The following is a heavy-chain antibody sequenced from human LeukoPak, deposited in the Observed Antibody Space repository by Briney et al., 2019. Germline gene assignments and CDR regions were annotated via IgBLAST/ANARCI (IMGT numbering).Heavy chain of an antibody. Sequence: GGSLRLSCAASGFTFSSYAMSWVRQAPGKGLEWVSYISSSGSTIYYADSVKGRFTISRDNAKNSLYLQMNSLRAEDTAVYYCARTRWERDAFDIWGQGTMVTVSS. CDR2: ISSSGSTI. CDR1: GFTFSSYA. V-gene: IGHV3-48*04. D-gene: IGHD1-26*01. J-gene: IGHJ3*02. CDR3: ARTRWERDAFDI.